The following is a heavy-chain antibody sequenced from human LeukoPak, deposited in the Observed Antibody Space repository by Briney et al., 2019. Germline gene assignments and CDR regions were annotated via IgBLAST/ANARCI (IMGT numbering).Heavy chain of an antibody. CDR3: ARRALGPIGAFDH. D-gene: IGHD5-12*01. Sequence: GGSLRLTCAVYGFTFRDHYMAWIRQAPGQGLEWIAYIGTRGRPLYFADSVKGRFTVSRDDGQNSLFLQMESLTVKDTAMYYCARRALGPIGAFDHWGQGALVTVSS. CDR2: IGTRGRPL. J-gene: IGHJ4*02. CDR1: GFTFRDHY. V-gene: IGHV3-11*01.